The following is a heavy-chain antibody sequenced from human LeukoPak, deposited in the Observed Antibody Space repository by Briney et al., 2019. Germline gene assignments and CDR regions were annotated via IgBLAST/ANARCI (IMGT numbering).Heavy chain of an antibody. CDR2: INHSGST. J-gene: IGHJ5*02. CDR1: GGSFSGYY. CDR3: ARQRAAAGKNWFDP. Sequence: PSETLSLTCAVYGGSFSGYYWSWIRQPPGKGLEWIGEINHSGSTNYNPSLKSRVTISVDTSKNQFSLKLSSVTAADTAVYYCARQRAAAGKNWFDPWGQGTLVTVSS. D-gene: IGHD6-13*01. V-gene: IGHV4-34*01.